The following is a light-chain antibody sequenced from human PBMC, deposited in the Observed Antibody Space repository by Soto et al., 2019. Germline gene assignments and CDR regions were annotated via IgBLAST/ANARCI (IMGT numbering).Light chain of an antibody. CDR1: SSDVGGYNY. CDR2: EVS. CDR3: SSYAGTNSVV. J-gene: IGLJ2*01. V-gene: IGLV2-8*01. Sequence: QSALTQPPSASGSPGQSVTISCTGTSSDVGGYNYVSWYQQHPGKAPKFIIYEVSKRPSGVPDRFSGSKSGNTASLTVSGLQAEDEADYYCSSYAGTNSVVFGGGTKLTV.